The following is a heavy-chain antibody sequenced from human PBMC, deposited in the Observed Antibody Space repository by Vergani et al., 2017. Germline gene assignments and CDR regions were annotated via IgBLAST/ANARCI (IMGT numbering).Heavy chain of an antibody. D-gene: IGHD3-22*01. CDR2: ISYDGSNK. Sequence: QVQLVESGGGVVQPGRSLRLSCAASGFTFSSYGMHWVRQAPGKGLEWVAVISYDGSNKYYADSVKGRFTISRDNAKNSLYLQMNSLRAEDTAVYYCARDFYYDSSGYSSDAFDIWGQGTMVTVSS. CDR1: GFTFSSYG. V-gene: IGHV3-30*03. CDR3: ARDFYYDSSGYSSDAFDI. J-gene: IGHJ3*02.